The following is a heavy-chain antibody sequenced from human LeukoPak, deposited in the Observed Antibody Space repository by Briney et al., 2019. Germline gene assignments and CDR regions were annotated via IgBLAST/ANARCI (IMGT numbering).Heavy chain of an antibody. CDR1: GFTFSTYA. D-gene: IGHD1-26*01. CDR2: ISGSGGST. J-gene: IGHJ4*02. V-gene: IGHV3-23*01. CDR3: AKPIVGATRVGYFDY. Sequence: HPGGSLRLSCAASGFTFSTYAMSWVRQAPGKGLEWVSTISGSGGSTYYADSVKGRFTISRDNSKNTLYLRMNSLRAEDTAVYYCAKPIVGATRVGYFDYWGQGTLVTVSS.